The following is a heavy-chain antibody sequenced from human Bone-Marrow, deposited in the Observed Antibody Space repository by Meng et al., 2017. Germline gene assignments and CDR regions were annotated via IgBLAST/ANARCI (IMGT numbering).Heavy chain of an antibody. CDR1: GFRFSDHY. CDR3: ARGYHSFDS. D-gene: IGHD2-2*01. CDR2: SKSKAESYNT. V-gene: IGHV3-72*01. J-gene: IGHJ4*02. Sequence: GESLKISCVGSGFRFSDHYMDWVRQAPGKGLEWIGRSKSKAESYNTEYAASVKGRFTISRDNTLNSLYLQMSSLKTEDTAVYFCARGYHSFDSWGQGKLVTGAS.